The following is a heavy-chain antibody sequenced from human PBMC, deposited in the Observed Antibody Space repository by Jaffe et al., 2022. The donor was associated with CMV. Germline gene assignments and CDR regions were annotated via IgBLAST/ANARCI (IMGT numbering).Heavy chain of an antibody. V-gene: IGHV3-23*04. D-gene: IGHD3-22*01. CDR1: GFTFSSYA. CDR3: AKDVTYTQSKLYYYDSSGSFDY. CDR2: ISGSGGST. Sequence: EVQLVESGGGLVQPGGSLRLSCAASGFTFSSYAMSWVRQAPGKGLEWVSAISGSGGSTYYADSVKGRFTISRDNSKNTLYLQMNSLRAEDTAVYYCAKDVTYTQSKLYYYDSSGSFDYWGQGTLVTVSS. J-gene: IGHJ4*02.